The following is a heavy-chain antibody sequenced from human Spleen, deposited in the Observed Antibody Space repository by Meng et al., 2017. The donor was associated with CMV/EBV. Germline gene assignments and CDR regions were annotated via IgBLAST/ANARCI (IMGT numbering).Heavy chain of an antibody. Sequence: GESLKISCAASGFTFSSYSMNWVRQAPGKGLEWVSFSQYDGSNKHYADSVKGRFTISRDNSKNTLYLQMYSLRAEDTALYFCAGTYYGSGTHDAFDIWGQGTLVTVSS. CDR2: SQYDGSNK. J-gene: IGHJ3*02. CDR3: AGTYYGSGTHDAFDI. V-gene: IGHV3-30*02. CDR1: GFTFSSYS. D-gene: IGHD3-10*01.